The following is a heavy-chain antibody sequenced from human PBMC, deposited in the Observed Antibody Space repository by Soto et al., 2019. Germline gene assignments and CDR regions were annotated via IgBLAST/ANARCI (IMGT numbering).Heavy chain of an antibody. V-gene: IGHV1-24*01. Sequence: ASVKVSCKVSGYTLTELSMHWVRQAPGKGLEWMGGLDPEDGETIYAQKFQGRVTMTEDTSTDTAYMELSSLRSEDTAVYYCATGVYDYYFTFDIWGEGTMVTVSS. CDR2: LDPEDGET. CDR3: ATGVYDYYFTFDI. CDR1: GYTLTELS. J-gene: IGHJ3*02. D-gene: IGHD3-16*01.